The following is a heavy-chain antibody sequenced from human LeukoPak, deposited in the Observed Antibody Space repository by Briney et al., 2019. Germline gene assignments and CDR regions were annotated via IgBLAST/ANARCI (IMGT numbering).Heavy chain of an antibody. V-gene: IGHV3-48*04. CDR2: ISSSSSTI. J-gene: IGHJ6*02. D-gene: IGHD5-18*01. CDR3: ARSLNSYGSAYYYGMDV. CDR1: GFTFSSYA. Sequence: GGSLRLSCAASGFTFSSYAMSWVRQAPGKGLEWVSYISSSSSTIYYADSVKGRFTISRDNAKNSLYLQMNSLRAEDTAVYYCARSLNSYGSAYYYGMDVWGQGTTVTVSS.